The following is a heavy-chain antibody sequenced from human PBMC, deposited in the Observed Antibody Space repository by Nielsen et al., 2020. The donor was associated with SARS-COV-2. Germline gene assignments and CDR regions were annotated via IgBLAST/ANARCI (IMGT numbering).Heavy chain of an antibody. J-gene: IGHJ4*02. V-gene: IGHV3-49*04. CDR1: GFTFGDYA. D-gene: IGHD1-26*01. CDR2: IRSRRYGGTT. CDR3: TRGPRQVVGATIDY. Sequence: GESLKISCTTSGFTFGDYAMSWVRQAPGKGLEWVGFIRSRRYGGTTEYAASVKGRFTISRDDSKSIAYLQMNSLKTEDTAVYYCTRGPRQVVGATIDYWGQGTLVTVSS.